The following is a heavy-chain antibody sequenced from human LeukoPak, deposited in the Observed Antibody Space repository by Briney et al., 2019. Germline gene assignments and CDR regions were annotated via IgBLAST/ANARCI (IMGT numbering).Heavy chain of an antibody. D-gene: IGHD3-10*01. J-gene: IGHJ4*02. Sequence: GGSLILACAASGVTFTNVWLSWVRQAPGKGLEWVGLIKSKIDGGATDDAAHVKGRFIISIDESRDTLYLQMNSLRSEDTGIYYCTTGGHYYGDWGQGTLVTVSS. CDR1: GVTFTNVW. V-gene: IGHV3-15*01. CDR3: TTGGHYYGD. CDR2: IKSKIDGGAT.